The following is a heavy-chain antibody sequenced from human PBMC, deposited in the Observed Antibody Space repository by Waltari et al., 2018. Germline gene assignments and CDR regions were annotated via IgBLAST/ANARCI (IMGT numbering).Heavy chain of an antibody. J-gene: IGHJ3*02. Sequence: QVQLQESGPGLVKPSETLSLTCTVSGYSISSGYYWGWIRQPPGKGLEWIGSIYHSGSTYYNPSLKSRVTISVDTSKNQFSLKLSSVTAADTAVYYCARGSGWYRSAFDIWGQGTMVTVSS. CDR1: GYSISSGYY. V-gene: IGHV4-38-2*02. D-gene: IGHD6-19*01. CDR3: ARGSGWYRSAFDI. CDR2: IYHSGST.